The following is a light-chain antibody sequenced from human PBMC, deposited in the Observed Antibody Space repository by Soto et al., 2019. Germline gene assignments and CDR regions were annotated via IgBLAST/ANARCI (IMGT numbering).Light chain of an antibody. CDR2: DAS. CDR1: QSISSW. J-gene: IGKJ1*01. V-gene: IGKV1-5*01. Sequence: DIQMTQSPSTLSASVGDRVTITCRASQSISSWLAWYQQKKGKPPTLLIHDASSEKSGGPSRFSGSGSGTEFTLIITSRQPDDFATDYCQQYNSSPWTFGQGTKVEIK. CDR3: QQYNSSPWT.